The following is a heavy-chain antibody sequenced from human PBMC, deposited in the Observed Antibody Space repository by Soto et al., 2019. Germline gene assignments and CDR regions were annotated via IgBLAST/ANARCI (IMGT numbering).Heavy chain of an antibody. Sequence: QITLKESGPPLVKPTQTLTLTCTFSGFSLSTSGVGVGWIRQPPGKALEWLALIYWDDDKRYSPSLKSRLTITKDTSKNQVVLTMTNMDPVDTATYYCAHIPPYGDYFDYWGQGTLVTVSS. CDR3: AHIPPYGDYFDY. CDR1: GFSLSTSGVG. V-gene: IGHV2-5*02. J-gene: IGHJ4*02. CDR2: IYWDDDK. D-gene: IGHD4-17*01.